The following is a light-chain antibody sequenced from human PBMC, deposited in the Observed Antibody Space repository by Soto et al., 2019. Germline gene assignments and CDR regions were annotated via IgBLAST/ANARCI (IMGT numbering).Light chain of an antibody. CDR2: SNN. Sequence: QSALIQPPSASGTPGQRVTISCSGSSSNIGSNTVNWYQQLPGTAPKLLIYSNNQRPSGVPDRFSGSKSGTSASLAISGLQSEDEADYYCAAWDDSLNGYVFGTGTRSPS. J-gene: IGLJ1*01. V-gene: IGLV1-44*01. CDR3: AAWDDSLNGYV. CDR1: SSNIGSNT.